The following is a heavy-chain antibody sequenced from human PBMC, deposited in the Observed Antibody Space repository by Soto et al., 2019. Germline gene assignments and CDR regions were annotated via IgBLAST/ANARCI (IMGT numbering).Heavy chain of an antibody. CDR2: ISGSGGST. V-gene: IGHV3-23*01. D-gene: IGHD3-3*01. Sequence: GSLRVSCAASGCTFIIYAMSWVRQAPGKGLEWVSTISGSGGSTYYADSVKGRFTISRDNSKNALYLQMNSLRAEDTAVYYCAKDFSGGPFNWFDPWGQGTLVTVSS. CDR1: GCTFIIYA. J-gene: IGHJ5*02. CDR3: AKDFSGGPFNWFDP.